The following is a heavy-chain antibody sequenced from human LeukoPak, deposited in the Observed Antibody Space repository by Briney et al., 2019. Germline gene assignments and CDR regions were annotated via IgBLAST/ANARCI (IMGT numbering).Heavy chain of an antibody. CDR2: IYYSGST. J-gene: IGHJ5*02. CDR1: GGSISSDY. D-gene: IGHD3-16*01. V-gene: IGHV4-4*07. Sequence: SETLSLTCTVSGGSISSDYWNWIRQPAGKGVEWIGRIYYSGSTSYHPSLKSRVTMSIDTSKNQFSLKLSSVTAADTAVYHCARGGDWFDPWGQGTLVTVSS. CDR3: ARGGDWFDP.